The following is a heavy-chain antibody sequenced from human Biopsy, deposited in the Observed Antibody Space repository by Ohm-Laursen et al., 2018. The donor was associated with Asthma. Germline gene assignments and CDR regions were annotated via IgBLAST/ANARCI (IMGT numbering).Heavy chain of an antibody. CDR2: ISYTGSA. CDR1: GGSMSSSSYY. Sequence: SQTLSLTCLVSGGSMSSSSYYWGWIRQPPGKGLEWMGSISYTGSAYHNPSLKSRVTISVDTSKNHFSLKLSSVTAADTAVYYCARHWDWGSFFDYWGQGTPVTVSS. CDR3: ARHWDWGSFFDY. J-gene: IGHJ4*02. D-gene: IGHD7-27*01. V-gene: IGHV4-39*01.